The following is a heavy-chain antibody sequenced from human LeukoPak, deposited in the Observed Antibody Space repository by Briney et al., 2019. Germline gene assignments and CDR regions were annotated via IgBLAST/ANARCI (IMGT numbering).Heavy chain of an antibody. D-gene: IGHD3-22*01. CDR3: ARGRTDYYDTSGSFPALGY. J-gene: IGHJ4*02. V-gene: IGHV1-8*01. CDR1: GYTFTSYD. CDR2: MNPDSGDT. Sequence: ASVKVSCKASGYTFTSYDINWVRQATGQGLEWMGWMNPDSGDTGYEQKFQGTVTMTRNTSISTAYMELSSLRSEDTAVYYCARGRTDYYDTSGSFPALGYWGQGTLVTVSS.